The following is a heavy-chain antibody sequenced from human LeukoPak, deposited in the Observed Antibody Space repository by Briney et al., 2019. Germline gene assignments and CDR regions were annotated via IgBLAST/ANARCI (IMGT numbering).Heavy chain of an antibody. D-gene: IGHD6-6*01. CDR2: INSNNGGE. Sequence: ASVKVSCKVSGYTLTELSMHWVRQAPGQGLEWMGQINSNNGGEKYAPKFQGRVTVLRDTSINTIYLDLTSLTSDDTAVYYCAREPYSSSSDRHEKAFDYWGQGTLVTVSS. CDR1: GYTLTELS. CDR3: AREPYSSSSDRHEKAFDY. J-gene: IGHJ4*02. V-gene: IGHV1-2*06.